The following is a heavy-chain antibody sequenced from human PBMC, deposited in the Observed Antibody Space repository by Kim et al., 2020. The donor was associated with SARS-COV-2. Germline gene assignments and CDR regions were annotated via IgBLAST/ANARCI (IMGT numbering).Heavy chain of an antibody. CDR2: INTNTGNP. D-gene: IGHD3-10*01. CDR1: GYTFTSYA. V-gene: IGHV7-4-1*02. Sequence: ASVKVSCKASGYTFTSYAMNWVRQAPGQGLEWMGWINTNTGNPTYAQGFTGRFVFSLDTSVSTAYLQISSLKAEDTAVYYCASTVRDYGSGQIMGDYYFDYWGQGTLVTVSS. J-gene: IGHJ4*02. CDR3: ASTVRDYGSGQIMGDYYFDY.